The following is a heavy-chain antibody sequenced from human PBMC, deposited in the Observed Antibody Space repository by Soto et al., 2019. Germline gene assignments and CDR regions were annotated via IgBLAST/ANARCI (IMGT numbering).Heavy chain of an antibody. V-gene: IGHV4-34*01. D-gene: IGHD2-21*02. CDR3: ARGPAYCGGDCYLIVDY. CDR1: GGSFSGYY. Sequence: QVQLQQWGAGLLKPSETLSLTCAVYGGSFSGYYWSWIRQPPGKGLEWIGAINHSGSTNYNPSLKSRVTISVDTYKNQFSLKLSSVTAADTAVYYCARGPAYCGGDCYLIVDYWGQGTLVTVSS. J-gene: IGHJ4*02. CDR2: INHSGST.